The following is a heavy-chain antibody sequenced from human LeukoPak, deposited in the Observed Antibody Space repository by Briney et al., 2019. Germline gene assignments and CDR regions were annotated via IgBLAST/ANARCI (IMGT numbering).Heavy chain of an antibody. D-gene: IGHD3-3*01. Sequence: GGSLRLSCAASGFTFSSYGMHWVRQAPGKGLEWVAVIWYDGSNKYYADSVKGRFTISRDNSKNTLYLQMNSLRAEDTAVYYCARGWSGSTFDYWGQGTLVTVSS. CDR1: GFTFSSYG. J-gene: IGHJ4*02. CDR2: IWYDGSNK. V-gene: IGHV3-33*08. CDR3: ARGWSGSTFDY.